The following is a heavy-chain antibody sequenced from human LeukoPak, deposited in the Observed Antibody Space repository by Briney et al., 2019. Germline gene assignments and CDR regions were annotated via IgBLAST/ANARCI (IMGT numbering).Heavy chain of an antibody. CDR3: ARSKSKYQLLNAFDI. D-gene: IGHD2-2*01. J-gene: IGHJ3*02. CDR2: IYYSGST. V-gene: IGHV4-39*07. Sequence: SETLSLTCTVSGGSISSSSYYWGWIRQPPGKGLEWIGSIYYSGSTYYSPSLKSRVTISVDTSKNQFSLKLSSVTAADTAVYYCARSKSKYQLLNAFDIWGQGTMVTVSS. CDR1: GGSISSSSYY.